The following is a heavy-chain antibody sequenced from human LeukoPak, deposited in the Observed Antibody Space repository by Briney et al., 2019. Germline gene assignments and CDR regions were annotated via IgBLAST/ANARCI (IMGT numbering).Heavy chain of an antibody. V-gene: IGHV4-61*01. CDR2: IYYSGST. CDR3: ARDYTAVDP. D-gene: IGHD2-2*02. Sequence: SETLSLTCTVSGGSVSSGSYYWSWIRQPPGKGLEWIGYIYYSGSTNYNPSLKSRVTISVDTSKNQFPLKLSSVTAADTAVYYCARDYTAVDPWGQGTLVTVSS. CDR1: GGSVSSGSYY. J-gene: IGHJ5*02.